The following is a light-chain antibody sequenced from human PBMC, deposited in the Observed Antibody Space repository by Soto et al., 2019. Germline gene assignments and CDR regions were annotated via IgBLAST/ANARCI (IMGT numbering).Light chain of an antibody. CDR2: GAS. Sequence: MMQSQATLSVSPGERAILSCRASQSVKSNLAWYQQKPGQAPRPLIYGASTRATGIPARFSGSGSGTEFTLTISNLQSEDFAVYYCQHYNHWLWTFGQGTKADIK. CDR1: QSVKSN. V-gene: IGKV3-15*01. CDR3: QHYNHWLWT. J-gene: IGKJ1*01.